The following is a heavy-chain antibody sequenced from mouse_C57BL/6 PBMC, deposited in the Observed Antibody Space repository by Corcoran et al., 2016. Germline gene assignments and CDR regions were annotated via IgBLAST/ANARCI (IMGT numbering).Heavy chain of an antibody. J-gene: IGHJ1*03. CDR1: GYTFTTYG. Sequence: QIQLVQSEPELKKPGETVKISCKASGYTFTTYGMSWVKQAPGKGLKWMGWINTYSGVPTYADDFKGRFAFSLETSASTAYLQINNLKNEDTATYFCARGAWSRYCDVWGTGTTVTVSS. V-gene: IGHV9-3*01. CDR3: ARGAWSRYCDV. CDR2: INTYSGVP.